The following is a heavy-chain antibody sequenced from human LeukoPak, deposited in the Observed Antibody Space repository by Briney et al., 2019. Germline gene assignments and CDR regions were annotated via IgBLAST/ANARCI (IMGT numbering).Heavy chain of an antibody. J-gene: IGHJ5*02. V-gene: IGHV3-23*01. CDR1: GFTFSSYG. Sequence: GGSLRLSCAASGFTFSSYGMSWVRQAPGKGLEWVSAISGSGGSTYYADSVKGRFTISRDNSKNTLYLQMNSLRAEDTAVYYCAKVQWLLAGNNWFDPWGQGTLVTVSS. CDR2: ISGSGGST. CDR3: AKVQWLLAGNNWFDP. D-gene: IGHD5-12*01.